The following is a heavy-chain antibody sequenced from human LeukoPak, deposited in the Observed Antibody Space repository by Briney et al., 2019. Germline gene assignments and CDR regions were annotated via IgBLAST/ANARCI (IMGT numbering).Heavy chain of an antibody. V-gene: IGHV3-30*18. CDR2: ISYDGSNK. Sequence: GRSLRLSCAASGFTFSSYGMHWVRQAPGKGLEWVAVISYDGSNKYYADSVKGRFTISRDNSKNTLYLQMNSLRAEDTAVYYCANENYFDYWGQGTLVTVSS. CDR3: ANENYFDY. CDR1: GFTFSSYG. J-gene: IGHJ4*02.